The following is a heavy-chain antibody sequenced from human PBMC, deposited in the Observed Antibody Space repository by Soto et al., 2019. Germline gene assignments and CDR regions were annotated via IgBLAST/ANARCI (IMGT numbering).Heavy chain of an antibody. CDR1: GGTFSSYA. Sequence: QVQLVQSGAEVKKPGSSVKVSCKASGGTFSSYAISWVRQAPGQGLEWMGGIIPIFGTANYAQKFQGRVTITADESRSTAYMELSSLKSEDTAVYYCARDSASGYYGDNWFDPWGQGTLVPVSS. CDR2: IIPIFGTA. V-gene: IGHV1-69*12. J-gene: IGHJ5*02. D-gene: IGHD3-3*01. CDR3: ARDSASGYYGDNWFDP.